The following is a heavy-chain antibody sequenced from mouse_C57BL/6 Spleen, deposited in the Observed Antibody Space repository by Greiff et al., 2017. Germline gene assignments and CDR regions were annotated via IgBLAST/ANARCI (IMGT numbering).Heavy chain of an antibody. J-gene: IGHJ2*01. V-gene: IGHV6-3*01. Sequence: EVQRVESGGGLVQPGGSMTLSCVASGYTFSNYWMNWVRQSPEQGLEWVAQIRLKSDNYASHHAESVKERITNSRYNSKSSVYPQKNNVRAEETGIYYFTGGVATNYWGQGTTLTVSS. D-gene: IGHD1-1*01. CDR2: IRLKSDNYAS. CDR1: GYTFSNYW. CDR3: TGGVATNY.